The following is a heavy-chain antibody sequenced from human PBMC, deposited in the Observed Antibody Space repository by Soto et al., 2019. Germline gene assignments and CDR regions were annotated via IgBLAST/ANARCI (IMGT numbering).Heavy chain of an antibody. CDR3: ATGHYGDYFGY. V-gene: IGHV1-69*02. CDR1: GGTFSSYT. CDR2: ILPILGIA. D-gene: IGHD4-17*01. J-gene: IGHJ4*02. Sequence: QVQLVQSGAAVKKPGSSVKVSCKASGGTFSSYTISWVRQAPGQGLEWMGRILPILGIANYAQKFQGRVTITADKSTSTAFMERSSLRSEDTAVYYCATGHYGDYFGYWGQGTLVTVSS.